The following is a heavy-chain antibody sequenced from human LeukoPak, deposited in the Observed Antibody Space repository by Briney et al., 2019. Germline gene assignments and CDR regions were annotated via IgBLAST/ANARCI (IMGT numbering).Heavy chain of an antibody. V-gene: IGHV3-74*01. J-gene: IGHJ4*02. CDR3: ARPRYQLLSVIDY. CDR2: INSDGSST. Sequence: GGSLRLSCAASGFTFSSYWMHWVRQAPGKGLVWVPRINSDGSSTSYADSVKGRFTISRDNAKNTLYLQMNSLRAEDTAVYYCARPRYQLLSVIDYWGQGTLVTVSS. CDR1: GFTFSSYW. D-gene: IGHD2-2*01.